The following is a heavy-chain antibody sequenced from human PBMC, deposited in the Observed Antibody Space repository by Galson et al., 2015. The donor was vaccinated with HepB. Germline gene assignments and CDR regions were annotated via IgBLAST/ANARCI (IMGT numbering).Heavy chain of an antibody. CDR3: VRAKGMEWCFSL. D-gene: IGHD6-13*01. J-gene: IGHJ2*01. V-gene: IGHV3-53*01. Sequence: SLRLSCAASGLTVTDNYMTWVRQAPGKGLQWVSSIYSGDKTYYADSVKGRFTISRDTSNNTLYLQMNTLRADDTAVYYCVRAKGMEWCFSLWGRGTLIGVS. CDR2: IYSGDKT. CDR1: GLTVTDNY.